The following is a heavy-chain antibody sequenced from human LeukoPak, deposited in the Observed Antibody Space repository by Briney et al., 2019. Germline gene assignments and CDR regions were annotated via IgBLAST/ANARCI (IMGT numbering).Heavy chain of an antibody. CDR1: GGTFSSYA. D-gene: IGHD3-22*01. V-gene: IGHV1-18*01. CDR2: ISAYNGNT. J-gene: IGHJ5*02. Sequence: GASVKVSCKASGGTFSSYAISWVRQAPGQGLEWMGWISAYNGNTNYAQKLQGRVTMTTDTSTSTAYMELRSLRSDDTAVYYCARDYSDSSGYALDPWGQGTLVTVSS. CDR3: ARDYSDSSGYALDP.